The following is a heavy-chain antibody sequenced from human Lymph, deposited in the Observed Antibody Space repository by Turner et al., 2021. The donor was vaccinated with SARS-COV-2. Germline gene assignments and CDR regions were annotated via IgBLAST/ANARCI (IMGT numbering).Heavy chain of an antibody. J-gene: IGHJ6*02. Sequence: QVQLVPSGAGVKKPGASMKVSCTVSGYTLTELSMHWVRQAPGKGLEWVGGFDPEDGETIYAQKFQGRVTMTEDTSTDTAYMELSSLRSEDTAVYYCATVLCSGGSCYYYGMDFWGQGTTVTVS. CDR1: GYTLTELS. D-gene: IGHD2-15*01. V-gene: IGHV1-24*01. CDR2: FDPEDGET. CDR3: ATVLCSGGSCYYYGMDF.